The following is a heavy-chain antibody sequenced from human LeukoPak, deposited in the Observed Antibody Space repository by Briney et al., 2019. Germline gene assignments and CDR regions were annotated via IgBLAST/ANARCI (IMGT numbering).Heavy chain of an antibody. Sequence: SETLSLTCTVSGYSIRSGFYWGWIRQPPGKGLEWIGNIYHSGITYYTPSLKSRVTISVDTPKNQFYLKLNSVTAADTAVYYCAREDVAGDCFDYWGQGTLVTVSS. CDR1: GYSIRSGFY. CDR3: AREDVAGDCFDY. J-gene: IGHJ4*02. D-gene: IGHD6-19*01. CDR2: IYHSGIT. V-gene: IGHV4-38-2*02.